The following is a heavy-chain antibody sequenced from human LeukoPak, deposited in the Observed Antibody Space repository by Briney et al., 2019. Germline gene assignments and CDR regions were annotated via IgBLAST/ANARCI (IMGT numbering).Heavy chain of an antibody. CDR3: ARAGRYGDYGYFDY. V-gene: IGHV3-53*01. J-gene: IGHJ4*02. Sequence: GGSLRLSCTVSGFTVSSNSMSWVRQAPGKGLEWVSFIYSDNTHYSDSVKGRFTISRDNSKNTLYLQMNSLRAEDTAVYYCARAGRYGDYGYFDYWGQGTLVTVSS. CDR1: GFTVSSNS. CDR2: IYSDNT. D-gene: IGHD4-17*01.